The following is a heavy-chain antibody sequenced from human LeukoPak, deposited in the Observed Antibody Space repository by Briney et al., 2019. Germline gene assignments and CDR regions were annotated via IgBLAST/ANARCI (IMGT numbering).Heavy chain of an antibody. V-gene: IGHV3-30-3*01. Sequence: GGSLRLSCTASGFTFSSYAMHWVRQAPGKGLEWVAVISYDGSNKYYADSVKGRFTISRDNSKSTLYLHMNSLRAEDTAVYYCARGTPSSSGWLYYGMDVWGQGTTVTVSS. D-gene: IGHD6-19*01. J-gene: IGHJ6*02. CDR2: ISYDGSNK. CDR3: ARGTPSSSGWLYYGMDV. CDR1: GFTFSSYA.